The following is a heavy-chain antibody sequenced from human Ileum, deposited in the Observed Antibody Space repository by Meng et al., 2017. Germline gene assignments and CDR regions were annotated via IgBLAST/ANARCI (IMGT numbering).Heavy chain of an antibody. CDR2: IKSKSYGETT. CDR1: GFTFNSAW. J-gene: IGHJ4*02. Sequence: GESLKISCAASGFTFNSAWMSWVRQAPGKGLEWVGRIKSKSYGETTDFAAPAKGRFTISRDDSQNTLYLQMDSLKSEDTAVYYCAKTFHSDSSFDYWGQGTLVTVSS. CDR3: AKTFHSDSSFDY. D-gene: IGHD3-22*01. V-gene: IGHV3-15*01.